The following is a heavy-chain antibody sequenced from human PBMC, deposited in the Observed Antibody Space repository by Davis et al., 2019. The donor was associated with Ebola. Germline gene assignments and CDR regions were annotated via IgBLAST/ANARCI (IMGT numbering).Heavy chain of an antibody. Sequence: AASVTVSCKASGYTFTSYDINWVRQATGQGLEWMGVINPSGGSTTYAQKFQGRVTVTRDTSTTTVYMDLSSLRSEDTALYYCTTPGGQDSGYDVFDIWGQGTMVTVSS. J-gene: IGHJ3*02. CDR2: INPSGGST. CDR3: TTPGGQDSGYDVFDI. CDR1: GYTFTSYD. V-gene: IGHV1-46*03. D-gene: IGHD5-12*01.